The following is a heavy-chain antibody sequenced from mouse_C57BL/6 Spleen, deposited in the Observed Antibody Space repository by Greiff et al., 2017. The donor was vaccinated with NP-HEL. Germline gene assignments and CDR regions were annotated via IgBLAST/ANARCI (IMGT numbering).Heavy chain of an antibody. Sequence: QVQLQQSGAELMKPGASVKLSCKATGYTFTGYWIEWVKQRPGHGLEWIGEILPGSGSTYYNEKFKGKATFTADTSSNTAYMQLSSLTTEDSAIYYCARYYYGSSYEYYYAMDYWGQGTSVTVSS. D-gene: IGHD1-1*01. CDR3: ARYYYGSSYEYYYAMDY. CDR1: GYTFTGYW. V-gene: IGHV1-9*01. CDR2: ILPGSGST. J-gene: IGHJ4*01.